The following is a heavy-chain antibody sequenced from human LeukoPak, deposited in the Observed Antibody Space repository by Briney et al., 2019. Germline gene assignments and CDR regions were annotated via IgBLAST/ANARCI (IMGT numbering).Heavy chain of an antibody. CDR1: GGTFSSYA. D-gene: IGHD1-1*01. J-gene: IGHJ4*02. CDR3: ARENWNDLRIDY. Sequence: SVKVSCKASGGTFSSYAISWVRQAPGQGLEWMGGIIPIFGTANYAQKFQGRVTITADESTSTAYMELSSLRSEDTAVYYCARENWNDLRIDYWGQGTLVTASS. CDR2: IIPIFGTA. V-gene: IGHV1-69*01.